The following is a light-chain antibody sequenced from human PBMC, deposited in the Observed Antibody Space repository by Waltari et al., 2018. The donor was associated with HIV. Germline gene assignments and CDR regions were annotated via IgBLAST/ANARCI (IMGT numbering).Light chain of an antibody. CDR1: ETIIVKF. V-gene: IGKV3-20*01. CDR3: QHFGPSCT. CDR2: GAS. J-gene: IGKJ5*01. Sequence: VLTQSPGTLYLSPGERATLSCSANETIIVKFLAWYQQKPGQAPKLIVYGASKRAIGVPDRFSGSGSGTGFNLSISRLEPEDFAVYYCQHFGPSCTFGQGTRLDLK.